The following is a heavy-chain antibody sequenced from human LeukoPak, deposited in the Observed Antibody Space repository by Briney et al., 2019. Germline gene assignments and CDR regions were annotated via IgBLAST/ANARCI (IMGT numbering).Heavy chain of an antibody. CDR2: ISWNSGSI. D-gene: IGHD6-19*01. V-gene: IGHV3-9*01. CDR1: GFTFDDYA. CDR3: AKDRGSSGWYYFDY. Sequence: GGSLRLSCAAPGFTFDDYAMHWVRQAPGKGLEWVSGISWNSGSIGYADSVKGRFTISRDNAKNSLYLQMSSLRPEDTAFYYCAKDRGSSGWYYFDYWGQGTLVTVSS. J-gene: IGHJ4*02.